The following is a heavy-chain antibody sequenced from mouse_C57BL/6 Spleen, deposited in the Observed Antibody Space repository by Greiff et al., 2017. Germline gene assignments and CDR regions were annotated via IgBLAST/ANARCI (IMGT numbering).Heavy chain of an antibody. CDR3: ARGGLTNDAMDY. V-gene: IGHV1-47*01. Sequence: VKLQESGAELVKPGASVKMSCKASGYTFTTYPIEWMKQNHGKSLEWIGNFHPYDDDTKYNEKFKGKATLTVEKSSSTVYLELSRLTSDDSAVYYCARGGLTNDAMDYWGQGTSVTVSS. J-gene: IGHJ4*01. D-gene: IGHD1-1*01. CDR1: GYTFTTYP. CDR2: FHPYDDDT.